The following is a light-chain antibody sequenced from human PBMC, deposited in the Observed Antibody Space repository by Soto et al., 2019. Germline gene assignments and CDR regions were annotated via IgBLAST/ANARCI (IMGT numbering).Light chain of an antibody. Sequence: DIVMTHSQAPLSVSPVASAPLSCTASQSVSSNLAWYQQKPGQAPRLLIYGASTRATGIPARFSGSGSGTEFTLTIRSLQSEDLSVYYCQQYKNWPPWKCGQGNTVAIK. CDR2: GAS. CDR3: QQYKNWPPWK. J-gene: IGKJ1*01. CDR1: QSVSSN. V-gene: IGKV3-15*01.